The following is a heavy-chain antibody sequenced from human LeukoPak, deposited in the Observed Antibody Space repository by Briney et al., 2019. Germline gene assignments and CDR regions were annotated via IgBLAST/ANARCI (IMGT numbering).Heavy chain of an antibody. CDR1: GGTFSSYT. J-gene: IGHJ1*01. D-gene: IGHD2-2*01. CDR3: ARMAYCSSTSCYYFQH. V-gene: IGHV1-69*02. Sequence: SVKVSCKASGGTFSSYTISWVRQAPGRGLEWMGRIIPILGIANYAQKFQGRVTITADKSTSTAYMELSSLRSEDTAVYYCARMAYCSSTSCYYFQHWGQGTLVTVSS. CDR2: IIPILGIA.